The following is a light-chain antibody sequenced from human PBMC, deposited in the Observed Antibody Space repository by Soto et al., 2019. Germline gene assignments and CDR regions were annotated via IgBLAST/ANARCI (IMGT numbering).Light chain of an antibody. J-gene: IGKJ1*01. V-gene: IGKV3-20*01. CDR1: QSVSSSY. Sequence: EIVLTQSPGTLSLSPGERATLSCRASQSVSSSYLAWYQQKPGQAPRLLIYGASTRATGIPDRFSGSGSGTDFTLTISTLEPEDFAVYYCQQYGSSRWPLGQGPKVDIK. CDR3: QQYGSSRWP. CDR2: GAS.